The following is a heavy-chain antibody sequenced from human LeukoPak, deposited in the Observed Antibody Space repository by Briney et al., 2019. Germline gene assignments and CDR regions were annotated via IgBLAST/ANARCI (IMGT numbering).Heavy chain of an antibody. CDR1: GGSFGGYD. D-gene: IGHD3-22*01. CDR3: ARGRVKGKFDY. Sequence: SETLSLTCAVFGGSFGGYDWTWIRQPPGKGLERIGEINHRGSTNYNPSLKGRVTLSVDTSKNQFSLNLNSVTATDTAVYYCARGRVKGKFDYWGQGNLVTVSS. J-gene: IGHJ4*02. CDR2: INHRGST. V-gene: IGHV4-34*01.